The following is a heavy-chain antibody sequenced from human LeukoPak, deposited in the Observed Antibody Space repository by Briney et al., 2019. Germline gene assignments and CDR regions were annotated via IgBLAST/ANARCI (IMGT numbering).Heavy chain of an antibody. V-gene: IGHV3-49*04. Sequence: PGGSLRLSCRVSGLSFGDSAVTWVRQAPGKGLEWVGCTRSKVYRGSTDYAASVKGRFIIPRDESESIAYLQMDSLRTEDTAMYYCARGERDFDYWGQGTLVTVSS. CDR2: TRSKVYRGST. D-gene: IGHD3-16*01. CDR3: ARGERDFDY. J-gene: IGHJ4*02. CDR1: GLSFGDSA.